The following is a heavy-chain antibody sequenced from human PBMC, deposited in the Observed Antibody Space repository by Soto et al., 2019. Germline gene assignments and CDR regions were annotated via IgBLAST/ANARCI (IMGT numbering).Heavy chain of an antibody. V-gene: IGHV4-59*08. CDR1: GGCICRYY. D-gene: IGHD3-9*01. J-gene: IGHJ4*02. CDR3: ARHPVYYDMLTGYTTYYFDT. Sequence: SQTLSQKRTVSGGCICRYYSSQYRKPPGKGLEWIGYIYYSGSTNYNPSLKSRVTISVDTFKNQFSLKLSSVTAADTAVYYCARHPVYYDMLTGYTTYYFDTWGQGILVTAS. CDR2: IYYSGST.